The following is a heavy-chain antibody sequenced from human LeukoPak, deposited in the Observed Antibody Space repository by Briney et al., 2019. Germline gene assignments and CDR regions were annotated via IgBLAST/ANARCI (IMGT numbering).Heavy chain of an antibody. CDR1: GFTFSSYE. D-gene: IGHD3-10*01. V-gene: IGHV3-48*03. J-gene: IGHJ4*02. CDR3: ATSRRGFGGLWGY. Sequence: PGGSLRLSCAASGFTFSSYEMNWVRQGPGKGLECVSYNNSGGSTIYYADSVKGRFTISRDNAKKSLYLQMNSLRAEDTAVYYCATSRRGFGGLWGYWGQGTLVTVSS. CDR2: NNSGGSTI.